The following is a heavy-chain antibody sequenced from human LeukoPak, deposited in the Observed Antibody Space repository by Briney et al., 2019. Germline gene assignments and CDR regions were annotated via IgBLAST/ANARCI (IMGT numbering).Heavy chain of an antibody. CDR3: ARRITIFGVAPPGSWFDP. V-gene: IGHV4-59*08. Sequence: PSETLSLTCTVSGGSISSYYWSWLRQPPGKGLEWIGYIYYSGNTNYNPSLKSRVTISVDTSKNQFSLKLSSVTAADTAVYYCARRITIFGVAPPGSWFDPWGQGTLVTVSS. CDR1: GGSISSYY. J-gene: IGHJ5*02. CDR2: IYYSGNT. D-gene: IGHD3-3*01.